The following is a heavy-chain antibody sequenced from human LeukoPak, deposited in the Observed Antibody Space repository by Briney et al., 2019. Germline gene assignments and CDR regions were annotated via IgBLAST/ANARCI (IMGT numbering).Heavy chain of an antibody. J-gene: IGHJ4*02. Sequence: GASVKVSCKASGYTFTSYYMHWVRQAPGQGLEWMGIINPSGGSTSYAQKFQGRVTVTRDTSTSTVYMELSSLRSEDTAVYYCARGDYSSGWYVLDFYWGQGTLVTVSS. CDR2: INPSGGST. D-gene: IGHD6-19*01. V-gene: IGHV1-46*01. CDR3: ARGDYSSGWYVLDFY. CDR1: GYTFTSYY.